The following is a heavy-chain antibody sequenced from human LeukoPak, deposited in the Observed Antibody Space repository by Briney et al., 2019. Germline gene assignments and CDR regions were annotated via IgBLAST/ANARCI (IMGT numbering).Heavy chain of an antibody. Sequence: KASETLSLTCTVSGGSISSYYWSWIRQPPGKGLEWIGYIYYSGSTKYNPSLKSRVTISVDTSKNQFSLKLSSVTAADTAVYYCARVRSWSGYFDYWGQGTLVTVSS. CDR2: IYYSGST. D-gene: IGHD1-14*01. CDR3: ARVRSWSGYFDY. CDR1: GGSISSYY. J-gene: IGHJ4*02. V-gene: IGHV4-59*01.